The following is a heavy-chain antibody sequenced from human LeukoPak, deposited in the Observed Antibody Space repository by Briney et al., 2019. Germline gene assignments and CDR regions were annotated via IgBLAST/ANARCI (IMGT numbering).Heavy chain of an antibody. V-gene: IGHV1-2*06. Sequence: ASVKVSCKASGYTITGYYMHWVRQAPGQGLGWMGRINPNSGGTNYAQKFQGRVTMTRDTSISTAYMELSRLRSDDTAVYYCLVAATGSYYYYYMDVWGKGTTVTVSS. J-gene: IGHJ6*03. D-gene: IGHD6-25*01. CDR1: GYTITGYY. CDR2: INPNSGGT. CDR3: LVAATGSYYYYYMDV.